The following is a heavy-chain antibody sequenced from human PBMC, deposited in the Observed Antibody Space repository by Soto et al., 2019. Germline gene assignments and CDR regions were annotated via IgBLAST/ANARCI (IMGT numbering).Heavy chain of an antibody. V-gene: IGHV3-30-3*01. D-gene: IGHD2-15*01. Sequence: LRLSCAASGFTFSSYAMHWVRQAPGKGLEWVAVISYDGSNKYYADSVKGRFTISRDNSKNTLYLQMNSLRAEDTAVYYCARDCSGGSCYIYWGQGTLVTVSS. CDR1: GFTFSSYA. J-gene: IGHJ4*02. CDR2: ISYDGSNK. CDR3: ARDCSGGSCYIY.